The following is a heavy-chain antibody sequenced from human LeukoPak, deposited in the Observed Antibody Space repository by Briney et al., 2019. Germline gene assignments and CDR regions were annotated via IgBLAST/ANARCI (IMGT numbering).Heavy chain of an antibody. CDR1: GGSISSGGYY. CDR3: ARAILTPSGYVWYFDL. D-gene: IGHD3-3*01. J-gene: IGHJ2*01. V-gene: IGHV4-31*03. CDR2: IYYSGST. Sequence: SQTLSLTCTVSGGSISSGGYYWSWIPQHQGKDLEWLGNIYYSGSTYYNPSLKSRLTISVNTSKNQFSLKLSSVTAADTAVYFCARAILTPSGYVWYFDLWGRGTLVTVSS.